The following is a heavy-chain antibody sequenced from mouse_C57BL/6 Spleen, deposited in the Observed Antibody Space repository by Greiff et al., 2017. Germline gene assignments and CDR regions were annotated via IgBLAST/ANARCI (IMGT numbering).Heavy chain of an antibody. CDR3: ARELRGYAMDY. CDR2: IYPGDGDT. Sequence: QVQLQQSGPELVKPGASVKISCKASGYAFSSSWMNWVKQRPGKGLEWIGRIYPGDGDTNYNGKFKGKATLTADKSSSTAYMQLSSLTSEDSAVYFCARELRGYAMDYWGQGTSVTVSS. CDR1: GYAFSSSW. V-gene: IGHV1-82*01. J-gene: IGHJ4*01. D-gene: IGHD2-12*01.